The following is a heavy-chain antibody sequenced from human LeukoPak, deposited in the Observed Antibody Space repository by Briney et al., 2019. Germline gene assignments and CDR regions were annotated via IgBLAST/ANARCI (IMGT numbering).Heavy chain of an antibody. J-gene: IGHJ4*02. Sequence: PGGSLRLSCAASGFTVTNYAMYWVRQAPGKGLEWVLAISGRDDSTYYADSVKGRFTISRDTSKNTLFLQMNSLRAEDTAVYYCAKWGDYDILTGYYDPDYWGQGTLVTVSS. V-gene: IGHV3-23*01. D-gene: IGHD3-9*01. CDR2: ISGRDDST. CDR3: AKWGDYDILTGYYDPDY. CDR1: GFTVTNYA.